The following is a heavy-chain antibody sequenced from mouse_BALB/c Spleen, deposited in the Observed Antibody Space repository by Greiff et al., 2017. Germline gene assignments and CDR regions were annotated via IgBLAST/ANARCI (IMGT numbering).Heavy chain of an antibody. Sequence: VQLQQSGAELVKPGASVKLSCTASGFNIKDTYMHWVKQRPEQGLEWIGRIDPANGNTKYDPKFQGKATITADTSSNTAYLQLSSLTSEDTAVYYCARLIYDGYYPFADWGQGTLVTVSA. CDR2: IDPANGNT. D-gene: IGHD2-3*01. CDR1: GFNIKDTY. CDR3: ARLIYDGYYPFAD. J-gene: IGHJ3*01. V-gene: IGHV14-3*02.